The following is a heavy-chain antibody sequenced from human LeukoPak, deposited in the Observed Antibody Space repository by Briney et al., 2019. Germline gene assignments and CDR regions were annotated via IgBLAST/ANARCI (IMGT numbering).Heavy chain of an antibody. CDR2: INPNSGGT. Sequence: ASVKVSCKASGYTFTGYYMHWVRQAPGQGLEWMGWINPNSGGTNYAQKFQGRVTMTRDTSISTAYMELSRLRSDDTAVYYCARKAPYSCYDGGWFDPWGQGTLVTVSS. D-gene: IGHD5-12*01. CDR3: ARKAPYSCYDGGWFDP. CDR1: GYTFTGYY. V-gene: IGHV1-2*02. J-gene: IGHJ5*02.